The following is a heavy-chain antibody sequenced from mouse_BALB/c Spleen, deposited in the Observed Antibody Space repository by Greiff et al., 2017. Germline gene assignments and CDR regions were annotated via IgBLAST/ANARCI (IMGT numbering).Heavy chain of an antibody. CDR1: GFSLTSYG. D-gene: IGHD2-4*01. CDR2: IWSGGST. J-gene: IGHJ2*01. V-gene: IGHV2-4-1*01. Sequence: QVQLKESGPGLVQPSQSLSITCTVSGFSLTSYGVHWVRQSPGKGLEWLGVIWSGGSTDYNAAFISRLSISKDNSKSQVFFKMNSLQADDTAIYYCARSQYDYDKGGFDYWGQGTTLTVSS. CDR3: ARSQYDYDKGGFDY.